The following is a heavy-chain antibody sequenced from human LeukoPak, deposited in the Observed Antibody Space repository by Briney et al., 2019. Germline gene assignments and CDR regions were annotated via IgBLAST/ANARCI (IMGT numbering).Heavy chain of an antibody. D-gene: IGHD6-6*01. CDR2: INSDGSEG. CDR1: GFTFRGFW. V-gene: IGHV3-7*03. CDR3: ARSSYSSSSSV. Sequence: GGSLRLSCAVSGFTFRGFWMSWSRQAPGKGREWVASINSDGSEGYYADVVKGRFTISRDNAKNSLYLQINSLRAEDTAVYYCARSSYSSSSSVWGQGTMVTVSS. J-gene: IGHJ3*01.